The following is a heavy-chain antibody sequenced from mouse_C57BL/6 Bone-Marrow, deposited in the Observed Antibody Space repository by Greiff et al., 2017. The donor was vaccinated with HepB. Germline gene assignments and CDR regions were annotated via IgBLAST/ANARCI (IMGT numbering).Heavy chain of an antibody. D-gene: IGHD1-1*02. J-gene: IGHJ3*01. CDR2: IYPGDGDT. CDR3: ARGGSSWFAY. Sequence: VQLQESGPELVKPGASVKISCKASGYAFSSSWMNWVKQRPGKGLEWIGRIYPGDGDTNYNGKFTGKATLTADKSSSTAYMQLSSLTSEDSAVYFCARGGSSWFAYWGQGTLVTVSA. CDR1: GYAFSSSW. V-gene: IGHV1-82*01.